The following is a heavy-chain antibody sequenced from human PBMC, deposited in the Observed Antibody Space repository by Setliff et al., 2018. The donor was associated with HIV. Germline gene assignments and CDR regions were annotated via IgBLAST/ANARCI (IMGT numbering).Heavy chain of an antibody. CDR2: FDPEDGET. J-gene: IGHJ1*01. Sequence: ASVKVSCKISGYTLTELSIHWVRQAPGKGLEWMANFDPEDGETFYAQKFQGRLTMTDDTSTDTAYMELSSLRSDDTAMYYCATDPGYSSTWYSESFQHWGQGTVVTVSS. V-gene: IGHV1-24*01. CDR3: ATDPGYSSTWYSESFQH. CDR1: GYTLTELS. D-gene: IGHD6-13*01.